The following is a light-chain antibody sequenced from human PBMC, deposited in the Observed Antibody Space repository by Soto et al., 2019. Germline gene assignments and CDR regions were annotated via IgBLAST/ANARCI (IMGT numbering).Light chain of an antibody. CDR3: QTWDNDIQV. V-gene: IGLV4-69*01. CDR1: SAHSDYA. CDR2: FNSDGSH. Sequence: QLVLTQSPSASASLGASVKITCTLSSAHSDYAISWHQQQPEKGPRYLMKFNSDGSHTKGDGIPDRFPGSSSGAERYLTISSLQSDDEADYYVQTWDNDIQVFGGGTKLTVL. J-gene: IGLJ3*02.